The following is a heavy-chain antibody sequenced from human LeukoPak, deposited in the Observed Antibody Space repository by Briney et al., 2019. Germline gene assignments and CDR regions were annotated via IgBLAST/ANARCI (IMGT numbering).Heavy chain of an antibody. CDR3: ARDASSPYCGGDCYSPGAFDI. D-gene: IGHD2-21*02. CDR2: ISVYNGNT. CDR1: GYAFTNYA. J-gene: IGHJ3*02. Sequence: ASVKVSCKASGYAFTNYAISWVRQAPGQGLEWMGWISVYNGNTNYAQKLQGRVTMTADTSTTTAYMELRSLRSDDTAVYYCARDASSPYCGGDCYSPGAFDIWGQGTMVTVSS. V-gene: IGHV1-18*01.